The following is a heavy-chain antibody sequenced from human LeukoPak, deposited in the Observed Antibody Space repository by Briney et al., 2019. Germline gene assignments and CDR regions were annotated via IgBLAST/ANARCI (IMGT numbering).Heavy chain of an antibody. D-gene: IGHD3-3*01. Sequence: PGGSLRLSYAASGFTFSDYYMSWIRQAPGKGLEWVSYISSSGSTIYYADSVKGRFTISRDNAKNSLYLQMNSLRAEDTAVYYCARAMSITIFGVVTEDYWGQGTLVTVSS. CDR3: ARAMSITIFGVVTEDY. CDR1: GFTFSDYY. V-gene: IGHV3-11*04. J-gene: IGHJ4*02. CDR2: ISSSGSTI.